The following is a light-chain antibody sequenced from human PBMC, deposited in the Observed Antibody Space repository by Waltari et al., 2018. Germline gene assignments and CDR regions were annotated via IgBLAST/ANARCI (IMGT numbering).Light chain of an antibody. Sequence: EIVLTQSPATLSLSPGDRATLSCRARQSVRTTYLVWYQQKPGQAPRLLIYDASSRATGIPDRFSGSGSGTDFTLTISRLEPEDSAVYYCQQYRTSPRTFGQGTKLEIK. J-gene: IGKJ2*01. V-gene: IGKV3-20*01. CDR3: QQYRTSPRT. CDR1: QSVRTTY. CDR2: DAS.